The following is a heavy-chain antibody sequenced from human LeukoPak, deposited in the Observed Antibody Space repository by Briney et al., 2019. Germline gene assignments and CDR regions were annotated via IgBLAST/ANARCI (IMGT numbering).Heavy chain of an antibody. Sequence: SETLSLTCTVSGGSVSSGSYYWSWIRQPPGTGLEWIGYIYYSGSTNYNPSLKSRVTISVDTSKNQFSLKLRFVTAADTAVYYCASDSSGAHLGYWGQGTLVTVSS. D-gene: IGHD3-22*01. CDR1: GGSVSSGSYY. CDR2: IYYSGST. V-gene: IGHV4-61*01. J-gene: IGHJ4*02. CDR3: ASDSSGAHLGY.